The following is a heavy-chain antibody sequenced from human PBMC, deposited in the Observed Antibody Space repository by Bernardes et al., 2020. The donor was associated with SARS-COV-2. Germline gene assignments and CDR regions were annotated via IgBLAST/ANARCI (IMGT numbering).Heavy chain of an antibody. CDR3: ASHQLELRGDDY. V-gene: IGHV4-34*01. CDR2: INHSGST. CDR1: GWSFSGYY. D-gene: IGHD1-7*01. Sequence: SETLSLTCAVSGWSFSGYYWSWIRQPPGKGLEWIGEINHSGSTNYNPSLKSRVTISVDTSKNQFSLKLSSVTAADTAVYYCASHQLELRGDDYWGQGTLVTVSS. J-gene: IGHJ4*02.